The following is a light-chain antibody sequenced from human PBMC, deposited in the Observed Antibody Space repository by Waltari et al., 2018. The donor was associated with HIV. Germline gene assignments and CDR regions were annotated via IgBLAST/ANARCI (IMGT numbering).Light chain of an antibody. J-gene: IGKJ4*01. V-gene: IGKV1D-12*01. CDR3: QQANSFPLT. Sequence: DTHMTQSPSSVSASVGDRATIPCRASQPISTWLAWYQQKPGKAPKLLIYAAATLQSGVPSRFSGSGSGTDFTLTISSLQPEDFATYYCQQANSFPLTFGGGTKVDIK. CDR1: QPISTW. CDR2: AAA.